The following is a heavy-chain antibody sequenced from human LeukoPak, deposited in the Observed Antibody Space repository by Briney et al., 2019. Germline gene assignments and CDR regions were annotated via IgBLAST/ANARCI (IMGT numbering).Heavy chain of an antibody. Sequence: ASVKVSCKASGGTFSSYAISWVRQAPGQGLEWMGGIIPIFGTANYAQKFQGRVTITADESTSTAYMELSSLRSEDTAVYYCARGNDGSGSPSYYFYYMDVWGKGTTVTISS. D-gene: IGHD3-10*01. CDR2: IIPIFGTA. J-gene: IGHJ6*03. CDR3: ARGNDGSGSPSYYFYYMDV. V-gene: IGHV1-69*13. CDR1: GGTFSSYA.